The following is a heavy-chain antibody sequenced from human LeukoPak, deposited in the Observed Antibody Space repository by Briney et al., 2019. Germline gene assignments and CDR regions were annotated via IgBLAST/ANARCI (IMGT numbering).Heavy chain of an antibody. D-gene: IGHD5-12*01. CDR2: ISYDGSNK. V-gene: IGHV3-30*04. J-gene: IGHJ4*02. Sequence: PGRSLRLSCAASGFTFSSYAMHWVRQAPGKGLEWVAVISYDGSNKYYADSVKGRFTTSRDNSKNTLYLQMNSLRAEDTAVYYCARGEATSGSGYDYLDYWGQGTLVTVSS. CDR3: ARGEATSGSGYDYLDY. CDR1: GFTFSSYA.